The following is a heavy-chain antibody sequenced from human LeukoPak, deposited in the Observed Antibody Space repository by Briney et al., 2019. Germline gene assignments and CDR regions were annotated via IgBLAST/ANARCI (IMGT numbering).Heavy chain of an antibody. CDR2: IYPGDSDT. D-gene: IGHD1-26*01. CDR3: ARHRGAKDGSDI. Sequence: GESLKISCKASGYSFTNYWIGWVRQMPGKGLEWMGSIYPGDSDTRYGPSFQGQVTILADKAINTAYLQWSSLKASDTAMYYCARHRGAKDGSDIWGQGTMVTVAS. CDR1: GYSFTNYW. J-gene: IGHJ3*02. V-gene: IGHV5-51*01.